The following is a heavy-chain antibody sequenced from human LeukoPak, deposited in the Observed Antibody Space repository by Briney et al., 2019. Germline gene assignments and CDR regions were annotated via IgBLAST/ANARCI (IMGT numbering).Heavy chain of an antibody. V-gene: IGHV5-51*01. J-gene: IGHJ4*02. CDR3: ARFGHYYDSSGYYDNY. D-gene: IGHD3-22*01. CDR1: GYSFTSYW. CDR2: IYPGDSDT. Sequence: GESPKISCKGSGYSFTSYWIGWVRQMPGKGLEWMGIIYPGDSDTRYSPSFQGQVTISADKSISTAYLQWSSLKASDTAMYYCARFGHYYDSSGYYDNYWGQGTLVTVSS.